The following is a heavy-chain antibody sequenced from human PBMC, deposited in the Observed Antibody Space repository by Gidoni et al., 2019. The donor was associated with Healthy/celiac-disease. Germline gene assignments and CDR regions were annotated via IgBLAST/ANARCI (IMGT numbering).Heavy chain of an antibody. J-gene: IGHJ2*01. CDR2: INHSGST. CDR1: GGSFSSYY. D-gene: IGHD6-13*01. Sequence: QVQLQQWGAGLLKPSETLSLTCAVYGGSFSSYYWSWIRQPPGKGLEWIGEINHSGSTHYNPSLKSRVTISVDTSKNQFSLILSSVTAADTAVYYCARVRPTGYSSSWYGGSHLYFDLWGRGTLVTVSS. CDR3: ARVRPTGYSSSWYGGSHLYFDL. V-gene: IGHV4-34*01.